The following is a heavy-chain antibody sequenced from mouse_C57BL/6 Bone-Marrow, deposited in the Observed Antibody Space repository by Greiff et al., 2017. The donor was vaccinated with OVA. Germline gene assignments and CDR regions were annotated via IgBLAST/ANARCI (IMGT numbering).Heavy chain of an antibody. D-gene: IGHD1-1*01. CDR3: TRGGSSYYFDY. V-gene: IGHV5-9-1*02. J-gene: IGHJ2*01. CDR1: GFTFSSYA. CDR2: ISSGGDYI. Sequence: EVQLVESGEGLVKPGGSLKLSCAASGFTFSSYAMSWVRQTPEKRLEWVAYISSGGDYIYYADTVKGRFTISRDNARNTLYLQMSSLKSEDTAMYYCTRGGSSYYFDYWGQGTTLTVAS.